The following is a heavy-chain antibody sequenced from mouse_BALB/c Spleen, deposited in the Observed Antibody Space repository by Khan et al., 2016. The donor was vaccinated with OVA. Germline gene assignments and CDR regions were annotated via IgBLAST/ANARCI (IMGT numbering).Heavy chain of an antibody. D-gene: IGHD2-2*01. CDR1: GYSFTSSY. Sequence: VQLPQSGPELMKPGASVKISCKASGYSFTSSYIHWVMQSPGKSLEWIGYIDPFSGGTTYHQNFKGKATLTVDKSSSTAYIHLSNLTAEDSAVYYCTRHGYVAWFTYWGQGTLVTVSA. J-gene: IGHJ3*01. V-gene: IGHV1S135*01. CDR2: IDPFSGGT. CDR3: TRHGYVAWFTY.